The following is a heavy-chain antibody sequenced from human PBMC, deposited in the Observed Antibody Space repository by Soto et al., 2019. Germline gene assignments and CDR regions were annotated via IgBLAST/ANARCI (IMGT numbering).Heavy chain of an antibody. CDR2: IIPIFGTA. CDR3: ARGAAYDAFDI. CDR1: GGTFSSYS. J-gene: IGHJ3*02. V-gene: IGHV1-69*13. Sequence: ASVKVSCKASGGTFSSYSISWVLQAPGQGLEWMGGIIPIFGTANYAQKFQGRVTITADESTSTAYMELSSLRSEDTAVYYCARGAAYDAFDIWGQGTMVTVSS. D-gene: IGHD2-15*01.